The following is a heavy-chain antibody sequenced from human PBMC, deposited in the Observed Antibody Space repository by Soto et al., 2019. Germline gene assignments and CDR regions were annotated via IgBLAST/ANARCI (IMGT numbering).Heavy chain of an antibody. V-gene: IGHV1-18*01. J-gene: IGHJ4*02. CDR3: ARGSKLFWSGYYTG. D-gene: IGHD3-3*01. Sequence: ASVKVSCKASGYTFTSYGISWVRQAPGQGLEWMGWISAYNGNTNYAQKLQGRVTMTTDTSTSTAYMELRSLRSDDTAVYYCARGSKLFWSGYYTGWGQGTLVTVSS. CDR2: ISAYNGNT. CDR1: GYTFTSYG.